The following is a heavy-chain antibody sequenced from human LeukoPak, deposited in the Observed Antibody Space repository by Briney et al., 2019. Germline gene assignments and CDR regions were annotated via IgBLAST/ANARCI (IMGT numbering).Heavy chain of an antibody. J-gene: IGHJ6*02. CDR1: GGTFSSYA. V-gene: IGHV1-69*01. CDR2: IIPIFGTA. Sequence: SVKVSCKASGGTFSSYAISWVRQAPGQGLEWMGGIIPIFGTASYAQKFQGRVTITADESTSTAYMELSSLRSEDTAVYYCARAYYGDYVPYYGMDVWGQGTTVTVSS. D-gene: IGHD4-17*01. CDR3: ARAYYGDYVPYYGMDV.